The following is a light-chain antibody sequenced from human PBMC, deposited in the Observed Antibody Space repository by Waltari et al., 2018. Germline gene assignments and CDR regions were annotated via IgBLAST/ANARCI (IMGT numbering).Light chain of an antibody. V-gene: IGLV2-14*03. Sequence: QSALTQPASVSGSPGQSITIPCTGTSSDVGGYNFVSCYQQHPGKAPKLMIYDVTKRPAGVSNRFSGSKSGNTASLTISGLQAEDEADYYCSSYASSSAHYVFGSGTKVTVL. CDR3: SSYASSSAHYV. CDR1: SSDVGGYNF. J-gene: IGLJ1*01. CDR2: DVT.